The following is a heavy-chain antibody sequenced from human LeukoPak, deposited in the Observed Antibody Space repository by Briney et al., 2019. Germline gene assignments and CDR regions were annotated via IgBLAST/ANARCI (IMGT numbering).Heavy chain of an antibody. Sequence: GASVKVSCKASGYTFTSYYMHWVRQAPGQGLEWMGIINPSGGSTSYAQKFQGRVTMTRDMSTSTVYMELSSLRSEDTAVYYCARPSGSYNYFDYWGQGTLVTVSS. CDR2: INPSGGST. V-gene: IGHV1-46*01. D-gene: IGHD1-26*01. CDR1: GYTFTSYY. J-gene: IGHJ4*02. CDR3: ARPSGSYNYFDY.